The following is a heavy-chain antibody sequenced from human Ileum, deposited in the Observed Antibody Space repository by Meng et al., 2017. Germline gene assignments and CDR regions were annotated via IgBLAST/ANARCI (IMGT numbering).Heavy chain of an antibody. Sequence: QVQLPESGPGLVRPSGTRSLTGAVSSGSISSNTYWSWVRQPPGKGLEWIGQISHSGSAYYNPSLKSRVTMSVDKSKSQFSLMLTSVTAADTAIYYCAKHGGYSQDFWGQGTLVTVSS. CDR2: ISHSGSA. J-gene: IGHJ4*02. V-gene: IGHV4-4*02. D-gene: IGHD4-23*01. CDR1: SGSISSNTY. CDR3: AKHGGYSQDF.